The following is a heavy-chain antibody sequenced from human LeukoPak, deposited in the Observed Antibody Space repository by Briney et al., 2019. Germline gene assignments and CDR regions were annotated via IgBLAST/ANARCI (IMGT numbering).Heavy chain of an antibody. CDR1: GYTFTGYY. D-gene: IGHD2-15*01. CDR2: INPNSGDT. Sequence: ASVKVSCKASGYTFTGYYMHWVRQAPGQALEYMGWINPNSGDTNHAQNFQGRVTLTRDTSISTAYMELSSLRSDDSALYYCAGEYCSGGTCRQGFDYWGQGTLVTVSS. V-gene: IGHV1-2*02. CDR3: AGEYCSGGTCRQGFDY. J-gene: IGHJ4*02.